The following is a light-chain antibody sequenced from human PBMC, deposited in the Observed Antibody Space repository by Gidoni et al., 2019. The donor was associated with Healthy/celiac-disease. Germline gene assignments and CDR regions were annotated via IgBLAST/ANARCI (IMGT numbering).Light chain of an antibody. CDR1: QCVSSN. CDR3: QQYNNWPPLT. J-gene: IGKJ4*01. CDR2: GAS. V-gene: IGKV3-15*01. Sequence: EIVMTQSPATLSVSPGERATLSCRASQCVSSNLAWYQQKPGQAPRLLIYGASPRATGIPARFSGSGSGTKFTLTISSLQSEDFAVYYCQQYNNWPPLTFGGGTKVEIK.